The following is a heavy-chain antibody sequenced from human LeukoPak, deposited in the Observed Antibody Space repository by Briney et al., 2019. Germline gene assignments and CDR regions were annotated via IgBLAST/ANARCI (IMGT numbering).Heavy chain of an antibody. CDR1: GFTFSDYA. V-gene: IGHV3-30-3*01. CDR2: ISYDGSNE. D-gene: IGHD1-14*01. Sequence: GGSLRLSCAASGFTFSDYAMHWVRQAPGKGLGWVALISYDGSNESYEDSVKGRFTISRDNSRSTLYLQMSSLRSEDTAVYYCVRDPLNRRWGSYYFDYWGLGTLVTVSS. CDR3: VRDPLNRRWGSYYFDY. J-gene: IGHJ4*02.